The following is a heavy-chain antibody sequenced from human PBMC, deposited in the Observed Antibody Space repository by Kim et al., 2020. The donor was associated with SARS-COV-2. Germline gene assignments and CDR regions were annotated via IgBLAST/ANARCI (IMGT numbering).Heavy chain of an antibody. Sequence: SETLSLTCAVYGGSFSGYYWSWIRQPPGKGLEWIGEINHSGSTNYNPSLKSRVTISVDTSKNQFSLKLSSVTAADTAVYYCARVSSGWRRPYYFDYWGQGTLVTVSS. J-gene: IGHJ4*02. CDR2: INHSGST. D-gene: IGHD6-19*01. CDR1: GGSFSGYY. V-gene: IGHV4-34*01. CDR3: ARVSSGWRRPYYFDY.